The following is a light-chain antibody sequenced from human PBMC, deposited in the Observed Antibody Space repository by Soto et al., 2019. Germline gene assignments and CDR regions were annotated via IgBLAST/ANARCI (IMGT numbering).Light chain of an antibody. CDR3: QHRET. J-gene: IGKJ2*01. CDR1: QSVSSSC. Sequence: EIVLTQSPGTLSLSPGERATLSCRASQSVSSSCLAWYQQKPGQAPRLLIYGASSRATGIPDRFSGSGSGTDFTLTISRLEPEDFAVYYCQHRETFGQGTKLEIK. V-gene: IGKV3-20*01. CDR2: GAS.